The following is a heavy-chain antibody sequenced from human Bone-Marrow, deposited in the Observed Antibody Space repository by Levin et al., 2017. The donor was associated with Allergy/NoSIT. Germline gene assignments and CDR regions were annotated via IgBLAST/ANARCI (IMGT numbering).Heavy chain of an antibody. J-gene: IGHJ4*02. CDR2: LHSAGTT. Sequence: PGGSLRLSCAASGFVVSNNFMAWIRQTPGKGLEWVSHLHSAGTTYYRDSVKGRFTISRDNSKNTLYLHMNSLRVDDTAVYYCAKIDTGFFDYWGQGTLVTVSS. CDR3: AKIDTGFFDY. V-gene: IGHV3-53*01. D-gene: IGHD5-18*01. CDR1: GFVVSNNF.